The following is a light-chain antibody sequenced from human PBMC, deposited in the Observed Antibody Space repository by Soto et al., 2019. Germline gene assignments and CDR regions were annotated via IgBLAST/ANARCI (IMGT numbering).Light chain of an antibody. V-gene: IGLV1-44*01. CDR2: SGN. J-gene: IGLJ3*02. CDR3: AAWDDSLNAWV. Sequence: QSVLSQPPSVSGTPGQRVTVSCSGSSSNIGRNTVNWYQQLPGTAPKLLIYSGNQRPSGVPDRFSGSKSGTSASLAISGLQSEDETDYYCAAWDDSLNAWVFGGGTKVTVL. CDR1: SSNIGRNT.